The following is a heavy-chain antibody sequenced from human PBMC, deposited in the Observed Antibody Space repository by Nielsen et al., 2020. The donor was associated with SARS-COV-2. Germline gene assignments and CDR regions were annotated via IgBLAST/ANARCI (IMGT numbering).Heavy chain of an antibody. V-gene: IGHV5-51*01. CDR2: IYPGDSDT. CDR1: GYSFTSYW. Sequence: GESLKISCKGSGYSFTSYWIGWVRQMPGKGLEWMGIIYPGDSDTRYSPSFQGQVTISADKSISTAYLQWSSLKASDTAMYYCARAPTSGGYCSGGSCYLVDGMDVWGQGTTVTVSS. CDR3: ARAPTSGGYCSGGSCYLVDGMDV. D-gene: IGHD2-15*01. J-gene: IGHJ6*02.